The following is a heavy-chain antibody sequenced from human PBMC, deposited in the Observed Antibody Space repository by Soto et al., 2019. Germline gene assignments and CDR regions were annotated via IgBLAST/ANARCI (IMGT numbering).Heavy chain of an antibody. CDR2: VSRAGTYT. Sequence: EVQLLESGRDVVRPGGSLRLSCAASGFTFNSYDMGWVRQAPGKGLEWVAGVSRAGTYTFYADSVRGRFSISRDNSRDTVDLYMNALRGDDTAVYFCEKYTVTEDLGESWGQGTLVSVSS. CDR3: EKYTVTEDLGES. J-gene: IGHJ5*02. CDR1: GFTFNSYD. D-gene: IGHD3-16*01. V-gene: IGHV3-23*01.